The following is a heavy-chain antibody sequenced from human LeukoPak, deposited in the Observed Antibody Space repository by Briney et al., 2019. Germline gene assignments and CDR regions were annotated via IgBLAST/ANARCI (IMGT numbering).Heavy chain of an antibody. CDR3: ARGDYYGSSGYFDY. CDR1: GDSISSYY. CDR2: IYHSGST. Sequence: SETLSLTCTVSGDSISSYYWSWIRQPPGKGLEWIGYIYHSGSTYYNPSLKSRVTISVDRSKNQFSLKLSSVTAADTAVYYCARGDYYGSSGYFDYWGQGTLVTVSS. J-gene: IGHJ4*02. D-gene: IGHD3-22*01. V-gene: IGHV4-59*12.